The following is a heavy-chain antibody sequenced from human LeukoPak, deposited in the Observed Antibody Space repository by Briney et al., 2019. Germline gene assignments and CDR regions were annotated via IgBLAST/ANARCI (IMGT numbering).Heavy chain of an antibody. CDR2: IYTSGST. Sequence: KPSETLSLTCTISGGSISNYYWSWIRQPAGRGLEWIGRIYTSGSTNYNPSLKSRVTMSVDTSKNHFSLKVYSVTDADTAVYYCARDLGRFDPWGQGTPVTVSS. CDR1: GGSISNYY. V-gene: IGHV4-4*07. CDR3: ARDLGRFDP. J-gene: IGHJ5*02.